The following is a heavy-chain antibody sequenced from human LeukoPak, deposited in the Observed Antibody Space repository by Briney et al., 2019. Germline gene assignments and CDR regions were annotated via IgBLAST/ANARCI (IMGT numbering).Heavy chain of an antibody. CDR1: GFTFGSYE. CDR3: ARDGYSGYVNFDY. CDR2: ISSNGSTK. Sequence: GGSLRLSCAASGFTFGSYEMNWVRQAPEKGLEWVSYISSNGSTKYYVDSVKGRFTISRDNAMNSLYLQMNSLRAEDTAVYYCARDGYSGYVNFDYWGQGTLVTVSS. V-gene: IGHV3-48*03. J-gene: IGHJ4*02. D-gene: IGHD5-12*01.